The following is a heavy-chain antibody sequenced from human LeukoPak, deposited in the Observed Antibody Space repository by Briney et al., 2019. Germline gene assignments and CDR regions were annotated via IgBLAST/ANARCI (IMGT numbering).Heavy chain of an antibody. J-gene: IGHJ4*02. Sequence: GGSLRLSWSASGXTFSSYSMHWVRQAPGKGLEYVSAISYTGGTTYYADSVKGRFPISRDDSKNTLYLQMSSLRADDTAVYYCVQRGDAYNVWGQGTMVTVSS. CDR2: ISYTGGTT. CDR1: GXTFSSYS. V-gene: IGHV3-64D*06. CDR3: VQRGDAYNV. D-gene: IGHD5-24*01.